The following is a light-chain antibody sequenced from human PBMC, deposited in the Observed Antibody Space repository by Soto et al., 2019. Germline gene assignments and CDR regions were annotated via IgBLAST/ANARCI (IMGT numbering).Light chain of an antibody. J-gene: IGKJ2*01. CDR2: DAS. CDR1: QCISNY. CDR3: QQSDSTPYT. V-gene: IGKV1-39*01. Sequence: DIPMTQSPSSLSASVGDRVTITCRASQCISNYLNWYQQKPGKAPNLLIYDASSLLSGVPSRFSGSGSGTDFTLTISSLQPEDFSIYYCQQSDSTPYTFGQGTKLEIK.